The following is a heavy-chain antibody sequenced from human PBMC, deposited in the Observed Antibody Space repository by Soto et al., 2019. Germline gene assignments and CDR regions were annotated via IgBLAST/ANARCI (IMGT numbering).Heavy chain of an antibody. V-gene: IGHV3-11*01. CDR1: GVTFSDYY. J-gene: IGHJ3*02. D-gene: IGHD3-10*01. Sequence: GGSRRLSCAAAGVTFSDYYMSWIRQAPGKGLEWVSYISSSGSTIYYADSVKGRFTISRDNAKNSLYLQMNSLRAEDTAVYYCARVWFGDGLAFDIWGQGTMVTVSS. CDR3: ARVWFGDGLAFDI. CDR2: ISSSGSTI.